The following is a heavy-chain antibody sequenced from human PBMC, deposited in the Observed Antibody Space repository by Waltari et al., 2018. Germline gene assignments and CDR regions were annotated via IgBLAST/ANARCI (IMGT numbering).Heavy chain of an antibody. J-gene: IGHJ4*02. D-gene: IGHD2-15*01. CDR2: IYYSGIT. Sequence: QVQLQESGPGLVKPSETLSLTCTVSGGSISSYYWSWIRQPPGKGLEWIGYIYYSGITNYNPSRKSRVTISGDTPKNQFSLKLSSVTAADTAVDYCARGGAVNRRLVDYWGQGTLVTVSS. CDR3: ARGGAVNRRLVDY. CDR1: GGSISSYY. V-gene: IGHV4-59*01.